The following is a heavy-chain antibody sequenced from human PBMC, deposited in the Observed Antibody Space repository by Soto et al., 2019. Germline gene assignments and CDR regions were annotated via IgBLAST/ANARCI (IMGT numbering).Heavy chain of an antibody. CDR3: AGYSRHDIGRGATTPSYYFDY. V-gene: IGHV1-18*01. CDR2: ISSNNGNT. Sequence: EASVKVSCKASGYTFTDYGITWVRQAPGQGLEWVGWISSNNGNTNYAQKLQGRVTMTTDISTTMTYMERRGLTSADTAVYYCAGYSRHDIGRGATTPSYYFDYWGQGTLVTVSS. J-gene: IGHJ4*02. CDR1: GYTFTDYG. D-gene: IGHD3-9*01.